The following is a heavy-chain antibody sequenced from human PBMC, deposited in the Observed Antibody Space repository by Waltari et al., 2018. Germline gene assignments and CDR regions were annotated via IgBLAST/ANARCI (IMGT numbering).Heavy chain of an antibody. CDR2: ISWDGGST. Sequence: EVQLVESGGVVVQPGGSLRLSCAAPGFTFDDFTMHWVRQAPGKGLEWVSLISWDGGSTYYADSVKGRFTISRDNSKNSLYLQMNSLRTEDTALYYCAKGHRYYDFWSGYYPPDYWGQGTLVTVSS. J-gene: IGHJ4*02. CDR3: AKGHRYYDFWSGYYPPDY. CDR1: GFTFDDFT. D-gene: IGHD3-3*01. V-gene: IGHV3-43*01.